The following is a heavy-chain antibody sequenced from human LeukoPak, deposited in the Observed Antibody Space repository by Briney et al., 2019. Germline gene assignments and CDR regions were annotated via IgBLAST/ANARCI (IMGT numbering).Heavy chain of an antibody. Sequence: PGGSLRLSCAASGFTFSSHWMSWVRQAPGKGLEWVANIKQDGSEKYYVDSVKGRFTISRDNAKNSLYLQMNSLRAEDTAVYYCARIGRCGGDCLGNWFDPWGQGTLVTVSS. J-gene: IGHJ5*02. V-gene: IGHV3-7*01. CDR3: ARIGRCGGDCLGNWFDP. CDR2: IKQDGSEK. CDR1: GFTFSSHW. D-gene: IGHD2-21*02.